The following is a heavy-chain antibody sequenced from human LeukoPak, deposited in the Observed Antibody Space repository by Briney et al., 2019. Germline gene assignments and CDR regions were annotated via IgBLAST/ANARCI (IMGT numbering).Heavy chain of an antibody. D-gene: IGHD5-18*01. CDR3: ARDRVRWIQLSDAFDI. CDR1: GFTFSSYA. CDR2: ISDGGGST. Sequence: GGSLRLSCAASGFTFSSYAMSWVRQAPGKGLEWVSAISDGGGSTYYADSVKGRFTISRDNAKNSLYLQMNSLRAEDTAVYYCARDRVRWIQLSDAFDIWGQGTMVTVSS. J-gene: IGHJ3*02. V-gene: IGHV3-23*01.